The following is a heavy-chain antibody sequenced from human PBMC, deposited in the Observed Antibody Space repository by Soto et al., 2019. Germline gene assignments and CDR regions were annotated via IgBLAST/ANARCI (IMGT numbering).Heavy chain of an antibody. CDR3: ARRKGDYYDSSGYHYYFDY. J-gene: IGHJ4*02. CDR2: ISAYNGNT. V-gene: IGHV1-18*01. Sequence: ASVKVSCKASGYTFTSYGISWVRQAPGQGLEWMGWISAYNGNTNYAQKLQGRVTMTTDTSTSTDYMELRSLRSDDTAVYYCARRKGDYYDSSGYHYYFDYWGQGTLVTVSS. CDR1: GYTFTSYG. D-gene: IGHD3-22*01.